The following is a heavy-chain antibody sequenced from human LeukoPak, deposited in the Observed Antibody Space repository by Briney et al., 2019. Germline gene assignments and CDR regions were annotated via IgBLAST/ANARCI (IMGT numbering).Heavy chain of an antibody. J-gene: IGHJ6*02. CDR3: AREISGSYPGVYYYGLDV. CDR2: IYHSGIT. V-gene: IGHV4-59*12. CDR1: GGSISNYY. D-gene: IGHD1-26*01. Sequence: SETLSLTCTVSGGSISNYYWNWIRQPPGKGLEWIGEIYHSGITNYNPSLKSRVAISVDRSKSQFSLKLSSVTAADTAVYYCAREISGSYPGVYYYGLDVWGQGTTVTVSS.